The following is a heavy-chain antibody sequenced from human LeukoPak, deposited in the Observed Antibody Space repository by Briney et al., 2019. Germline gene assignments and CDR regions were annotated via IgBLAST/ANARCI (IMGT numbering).Heavy chain of an antibody. J-gene: IGHJ4*02. CDR2: ITTFSNAV. V-gene: IGHV3-48*01. Sequence: GGSLRLSHAASGFDFSTYALHWVHPAPAKELTWVSLITTFSNAVYYADSVKGRFTVSRDSAENSLYLQMNSLRAEDTAVYYCVRDKVGGSFDYWGQGTLVTVSS. CDR1: GFDFSTYA. CDR3: VRDKVGGSFDY. D-gene: IGHD6-19*01.